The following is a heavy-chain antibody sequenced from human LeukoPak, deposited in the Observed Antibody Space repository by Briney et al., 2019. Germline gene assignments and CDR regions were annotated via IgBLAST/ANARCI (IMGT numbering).Heavy chain of an antibody. J-gene: IGHJ4*02. CDR2: LKSKGSGGTT. V-gene: IGHV3-15*01. Sequence: GGSLRLSCAASGFTFSSYSMNWVRQAPGKGLEWIGRLKSKGSGGTTDYAAPVKGRFAISRDDSKNTLYLQMNSLKIEDTAVYFCSWEMDGSFGRRLENWGQGTLVTVAS. CDR3: SWEMDGSFGRRLEN. D-gene: IGHD3-10*01. CDR1: GFTFSSYS.